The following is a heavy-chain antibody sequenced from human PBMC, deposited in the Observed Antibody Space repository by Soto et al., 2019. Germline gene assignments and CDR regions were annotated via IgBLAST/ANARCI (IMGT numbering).Heavy chain of an antibody. J-gene: IGHJ1*01. V-gene: IGHV4-34*01. CDR1: GGSFSGYY. D-gene: IGHD2-2*01. CDR2: INHSGST. Sequence: SETLSLTCAVYGGSFSGYYWSWIRQPPGTGLEWIGEINHSGSTNYNPSLKSRVTISVDTSKNQFSLKLSSVTAADTAVYYCARGRIVVVPPARSVYFQHWGQGTLVSVS. CDR3: ARGRIVVVPPARSVYFQH.